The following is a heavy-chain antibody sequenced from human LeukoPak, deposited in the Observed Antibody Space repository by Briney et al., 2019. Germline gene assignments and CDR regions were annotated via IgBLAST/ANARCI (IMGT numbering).Heavy chain of an antibody. Sequence: GRSLRLSCAASGFTFSSYAMHWVRQAPGKGLEWVAVISYDGSNKYYADSVKGRFTISRDNSKNTLYLQMNSLRAEDTAVYYCARDIVVVPAASYYYYGVDVWGQGTTVTVSS. D-gene: IGHD2-2*01. CDR1: GFTFSSYA. CDR3: ARDIVVVPAASYYYYGVDV. V-gene: IGHV3-30-3*01. CDR2: ISYDGSNK. J-gene: IGHJ6*02.